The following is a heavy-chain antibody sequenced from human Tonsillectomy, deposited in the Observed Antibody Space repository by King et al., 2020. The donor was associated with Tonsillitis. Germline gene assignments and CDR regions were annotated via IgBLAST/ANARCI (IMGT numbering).Heavy chain of an antibody. CDR1: GFTFSSSA. Sequence: VQLVESGGGLVQPGGSLRLSCAASGFTFSSSAMAWVRQAPGKGLEWVSGISGSGGSTYYADSVKGRFTISRDNSKNTLYLQMNILGAEDTALYYCAKVVRPAMFYYLDYWAQGTLVTVSS. V-gene: IGHV3-23*04. J-gene: IGHJ4*02. CDR3: AKVVRPAMFYYLDY. D-gene: IGHD5-18*01. CDR2: ISGSGGST.